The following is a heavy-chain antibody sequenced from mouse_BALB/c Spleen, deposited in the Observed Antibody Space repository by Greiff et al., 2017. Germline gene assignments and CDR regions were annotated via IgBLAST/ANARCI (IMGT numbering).Heavy chain of an antibody. Sequence: VKLMESGPGLVAPSQSLSITCTVSGFSLTGYGVNWVRQPPGKGLEWLGMIWGDGSTDYNSALKSRLSISKDNSKSQVFLKMNSLQTDDTARYYCARGDYYGSSYDYAMDYWGQGTSVTVSS. CDR3: ARGDYYGSSYDYAMDY. V-gene: IGHV2-6-7*01. CDR2: IWGDGST. D-gene: IGHD1-1*01. J-gene: IGHJ4*01. CDR1: GFSLTGYG.